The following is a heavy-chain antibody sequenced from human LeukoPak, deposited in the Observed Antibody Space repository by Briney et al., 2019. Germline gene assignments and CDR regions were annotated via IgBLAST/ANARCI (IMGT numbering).Heavy chain of an antibody. CDR1: GLVFTNYA. CDR2: ITRSGDAT. V-gene: IGHV3-23*01. J-gene: IGHJ4*02. D-gene: IGHD3-22*01. Sequence: PGGSLRLSCAASGLVFTNYAMSWVRLSPGKGLEWIAAITRSGDATHYADSVKGRFTISRDNSKNTLYLQMNGLRAEDTAVYYCAKGRTITMIVVGGFDYWGQGTLVTVSS. CDR3: AKGRTITMIVVGGFDY.